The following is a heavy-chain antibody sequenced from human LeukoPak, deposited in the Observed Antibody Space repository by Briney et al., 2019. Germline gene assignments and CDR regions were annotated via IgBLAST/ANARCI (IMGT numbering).Heavy chain of an antibody. CDR2: IGSGGYT. CDR3: VRQPDSGRYGFDH. J-gene: IGHJ4*02. V-gene: IGHV3-13*01. Sequence: GGSLRLSCVVSGFTFKDYDIHWVRQTTGKGLEGVSAIGSGGYTYYADSVRGRFTISREDAETSLSLQMNNLRAEDTAVYYCVRQPDSGRYGFDHWGQGTLVTVSS. D-gene: IGHD6-19*01. CDR1: GFTFKDYD.